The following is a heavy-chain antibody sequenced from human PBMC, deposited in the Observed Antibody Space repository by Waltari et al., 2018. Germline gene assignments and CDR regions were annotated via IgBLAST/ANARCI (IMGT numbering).Heavy chain of an antibody. D-gene: IGHD6-13*01. Sequence: QVQLVQSGAEVKKPGASVKVSCKAYGYTFTGYYMTWVRQAPGQGLEWMGWINPNSGGTNYAQKFQGRVTMTRDTSISTAYMELSRLRSDDTAVYYCARGVSGSSWWGEFDPWGQGTLVTVSS. V-gene: IGHV1-2*02. CDR2: INPNSGGT. CDR3: ARGVSGSSWWGEFDP. J-gene: IGHJ5*02. CDR1: GYTFTGYY.